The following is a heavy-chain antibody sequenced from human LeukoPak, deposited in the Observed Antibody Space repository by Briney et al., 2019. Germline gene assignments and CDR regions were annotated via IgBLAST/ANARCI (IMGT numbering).Heavy chain of an antibody. D-gene: IGHD5/OR15-5a*01. CDR2: ISGGGGST. CDR1: GFTFSSYA. CDR3: AKAHGYTVYDPGDY. J-gene: IGHJ4*02. V-gene: IGHV3-23*01. Sequence: GGSLRLSCAASGFTFSSYAMSWVRQAPGKGLEWVSAISGGGGSTHYADSVKGRFTISRDNSKNTLYLQMNSLRAEDTAVYYCAKAHGYTVYDPGDYWGQGTLVTVSS.